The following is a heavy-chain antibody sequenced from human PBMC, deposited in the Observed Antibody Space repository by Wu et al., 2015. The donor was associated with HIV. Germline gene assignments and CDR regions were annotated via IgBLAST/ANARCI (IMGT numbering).Heavy chain of an antibody. CDR3: ANRNRIGNMEAFDI. CDR2: INPNDGST. D-gene: IGHD1-1*01. CDR1: GYTFTSHF. Sequence: QVQLVQSGAGLKTPGASVKLSCKASGYTFTSHFVHWVRQAPGQGLEWMGIINPNDGSTNYAQMFQGRVTMTRDTSTSTVYMELSSLRSEDTAVYFCANRNRIGNMEAFDIWGQGTKVIVSS. V-gene: IGHV1-46*03. J-gene: IGHJ3*02.